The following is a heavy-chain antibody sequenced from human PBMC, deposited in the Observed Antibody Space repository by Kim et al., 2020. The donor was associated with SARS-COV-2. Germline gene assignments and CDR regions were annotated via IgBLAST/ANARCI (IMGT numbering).Heavy chain of an antibody. Sequence: SETLSLTRTVSGGSISSYYWSWIRQPPGKGLEWIGYIYYSGSTNYNPSLKSRVTISVDTSKNQFSLKLSSVTAADTAVYYCARTYYDFWSGYYYYYYYMDVWGKGPTVTVSS. J-gene: IGHJ6*03. CDR3: ARTYYDFWSGYYYYYYYMDV. V-gene: IGHV4-59*01. D-gene: IGHD3-3*01. CDR2: IYYSGST. CDR1: GGSISSYY.